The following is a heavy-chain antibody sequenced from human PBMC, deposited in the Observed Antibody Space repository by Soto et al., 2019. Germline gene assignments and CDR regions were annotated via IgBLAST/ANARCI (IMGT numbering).Heavy chain of an antibody. D-gene: IGHD5-18*01. CDR2: IYPGDSDT. CDR3: ARTRGYSYGFLPPDFDY. Sequence: GESRKISCKGSGYSFTNYWIAWLRQMPGKGLEWMGNIYPGDSDTRYSPSFRGQVSISADKSIGTADLQWSSLQASDTAIYYCARTRGYSYGFLPPDFDYWGQGTLVTVSS. V-gene: IGHV5-51*01. CDR1: GYSFTNYW. J-gene: IGHJ4*02.